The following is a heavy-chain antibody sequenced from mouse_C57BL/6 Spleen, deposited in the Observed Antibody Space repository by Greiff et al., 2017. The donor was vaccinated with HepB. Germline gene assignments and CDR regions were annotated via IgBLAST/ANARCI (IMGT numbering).Heavy chain of an antibody. CDR2: INPNNGGT. D-gene: IGHD1-1*01. J-gene: IGHJ3*01. CDR1: GYTFTDYY. CDR3: ARSRYYGSEFAY. V-gene: IGHV1-26*01. Sequence: EVQLQQSGPELVKPGASVKISCKASGYTFTDYYMNWVKQSHGKSLEWIGDINPNNGGTSYNQKFKGKATLTVDKSSSTAYMELRSLTSEDSAVYYCARSRYYGSEFAYWGQGTLVTVSA.